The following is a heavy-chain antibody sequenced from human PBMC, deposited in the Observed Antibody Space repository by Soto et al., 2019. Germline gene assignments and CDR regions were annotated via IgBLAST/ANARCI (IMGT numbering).Heavy chain of an antibody. D-gene: IGHD3-10*01. CDR1: GYSFTSYW. J-gene: IGHJ3*02. V-gene: IGHV5-51*01. CDR3: ARLVTMVRGPTAFDI. Sequence: GESLKISCKGSGYSFTSYWIGWVRQMPGKGLEWMGIIYPGDSDTRYSPSFQGQVTISADKSISTAYLQWGSLKASDTAMYYCARLVTMVRGPTAFDIWGQGTMVTVSS. CDR2: IYPGDSDT.